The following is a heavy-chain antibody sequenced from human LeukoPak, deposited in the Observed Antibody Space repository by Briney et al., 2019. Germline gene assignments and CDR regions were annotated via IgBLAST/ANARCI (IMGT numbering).Heavy chain of an antibody. V-gene: IGHV4-28*01. CDR2: IYYTGNS. Sequence: PSDTLSLTCGVSGYSISSSNWWGWIRQPPGKGLEWIGYIYYTGNSHYNPSLKSRVTMSVDTSKNQFSLKLSSVTTVDTAVYYYANSRLGFYYFDYWGQGTLVTVSS. CDR3: ANSRLGFYYFDY. CDR1: GYSISSSNW. J-gene: IGHJ4*02.